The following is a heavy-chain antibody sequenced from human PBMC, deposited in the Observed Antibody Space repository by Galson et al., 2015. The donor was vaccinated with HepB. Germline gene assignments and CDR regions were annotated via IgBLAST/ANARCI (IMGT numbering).Heavy chain of an antibody. J-gene: IGHJ4*02. D-gene: IGHD1-7*01. Sequence: SVKVSCKASGYTFTTYGISWVRQTPGQGLEWMGWMNANSGNTRYAQNLQGRVTLTRDTSTSTAYLELSSLRSDDTAAYYCARERNYLVDCWGQGTLVTVSS. V-gene: IGHV1-18*01. CDR2: MNANSGNT. CDR3: ARERNYLVDC. CDR1: GYTFTTYG.